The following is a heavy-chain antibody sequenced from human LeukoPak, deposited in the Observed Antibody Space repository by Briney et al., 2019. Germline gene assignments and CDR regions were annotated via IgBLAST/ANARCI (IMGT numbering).Heavy chain of an antibody. CDR2: INAGNGNT. Sequence: ASVKVSCKASGYTFTSYAMHWVRQAPGQRLEWMGWINAGNGNTKYSQKFQGRVTITRDTSASTAYMELSSLRSEDTAVYYCARVPAGATGRYGMDVWGKGTTVTVSS. V-gene: IGHV1-3*01. CDR1: GYTFTSYA. D-gene: IGHD3-9*01. J-gene: IGHJ6*04. CDR3: ARVPAGATGRYGMDV.